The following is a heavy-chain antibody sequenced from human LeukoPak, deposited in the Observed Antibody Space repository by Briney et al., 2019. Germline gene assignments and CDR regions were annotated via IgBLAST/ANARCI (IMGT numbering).Heavy chain of an antibody. Sequence: GRSLRLSCAASGFTFSDYWMHWVRQAPGKGLVWVSHINGDGSSTNYADSVKGRFTISRDNAKNTLYLQMNSLRAEDTAVYYCARGKYSYASDSWGQGTLVTVSS. V-gene: IGHV3-74*01. J-gene: IGHJ4*02. CDR1: GFTFSDYW. D-gene: IGHD5-18*01. CDR2: INGDGSST. CDR3: ARGKYSYASDS.